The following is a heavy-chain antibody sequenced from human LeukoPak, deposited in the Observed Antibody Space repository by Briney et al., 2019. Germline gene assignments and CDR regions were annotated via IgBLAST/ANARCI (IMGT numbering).Heavy chain of an antibody. V-gene: IGHV1-2*06. J-gene: IGHJ4*02. CDR3: ARDWQGYCSGGSCYPTSDY. D-gene: IGHD2-15*01. CDR1: GYTFTGYY. CDR2: INPNSGGT. Sequence: ASVKVSCKASGYTFTGYYMHWVRQAPGQGLEWMGRINPNSGGTNYAQKFQGRVTMTGDTSISTAYMELSRLRSDDTAVYYCARDWQGYCSGGSCYPTSDYWGQGTLVTVSS.